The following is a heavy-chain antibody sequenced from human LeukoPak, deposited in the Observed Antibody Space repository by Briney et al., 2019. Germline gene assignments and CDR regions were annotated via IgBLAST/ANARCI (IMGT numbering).Heavy chain of an antibody. CDR1: GLTVSSNY. V-gene: IGHV3-66*01. D-gene: IGHD3-10*01. CDR3: ARDLWNYYDLGSLDY. Sequence: GGSLRLSCAASGLTVSSNYMSWVRQAPGKGLEWVSVIYSGGSTYYADSVKGRFAISRDNSKNTLYLQMNSLRAEDTAVYYCARDLWNYYDLGSLDYWGQGTLVTVSS. CDR2: IYSGGST. J-gene: IGHJ4*02.